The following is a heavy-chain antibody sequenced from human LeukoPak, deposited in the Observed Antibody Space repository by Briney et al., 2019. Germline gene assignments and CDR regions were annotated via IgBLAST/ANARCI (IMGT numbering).Heavy chain of an antibody. J-gene: IGHJ4*02. CDR2: ISAYNGNT. CDR1: GYTFTSYG. D-gene: IGHD2-21*02. CDR3: ARDEGCGGDCSPPDY. V-gene: IGHV1-18*01. Sequence: VSVKVSYKASGYTFTSYGISWVRQAPGQGLEWMGWISAYNGNTNYAQKLQGRVTMTTDTSTSTAYMELRSLRSDDTAVYYCARDEGCGGDCSPPDYWGQGTLVTVSS.